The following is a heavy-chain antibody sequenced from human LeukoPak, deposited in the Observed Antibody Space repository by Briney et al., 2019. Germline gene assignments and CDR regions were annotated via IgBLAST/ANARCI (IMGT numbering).Heavy chain of an antibody. Sequence: ASVKVSCKASGYTLTSYYMHWVRQAPGQGLEWMGIINPSGGSTSYAQKFQGRVTMTRDTSTSTVYMELNSLRSEDTAVYYCARGRLPYYYGPGSYYNEGVPGDYWGQGTLVTVSS. J-gene: IGHJ4*02. CDR2: INPSGGST. CDR1: GYTLTSYY. CDR3: ARGRLPYYYGPGSYYNEGVPGDY. D-gene: IGHD3-10*01. V-gene: IGHV1-46*01.